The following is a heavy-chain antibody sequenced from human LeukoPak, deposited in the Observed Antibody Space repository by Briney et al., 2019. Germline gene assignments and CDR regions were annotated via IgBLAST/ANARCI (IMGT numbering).Heavy chain of an antibody. V-gene: IGHV3-21*01. D-gene: IGHD3-22*01. CDR2: ISSSSSYI. CDR3: ARDGYYYDSSGYYSINGMDV. CDR1: GFTFSSYS. J-gene: IGHJ6*02. Sequence: GGSLRLSCAASGFTFSSYSMNWGREAPGEGLEWVSSISSSSSYIYYADSVKGRFTISRDNAKNSLYLQMNSLRAEDTAVYYCARDGYYYDSSGYYSINGMDVWGQGTTVTVSS.